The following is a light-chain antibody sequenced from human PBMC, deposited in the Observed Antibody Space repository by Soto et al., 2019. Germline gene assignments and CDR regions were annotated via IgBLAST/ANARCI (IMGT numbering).Light chain of an antibody. CDR1: QSVSSSY. CDR2: GAS. J-gene: IGKJ2*01. Sequence: EIVLTQSPGTLSLSPGERATLSCRASQSVSSSYLAWYQQKPGQAPRLLIYGASSRATGIPDRFSGSESGTDFTLTISRLEPEDFAVYYCQQYGSSPLTFDQGTKLEIK. CDR3: QQYGSSPLT. V-gene: IGKV3-20*01.